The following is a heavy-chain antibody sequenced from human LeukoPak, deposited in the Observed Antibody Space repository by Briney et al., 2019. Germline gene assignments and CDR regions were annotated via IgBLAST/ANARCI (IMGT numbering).Heavy chain of an antibody. J-gene: IGHJ4*02. D-gene: IGHD3-22*01. Sequence: PGGSLRLSCAASGFTFDDYAMHWVRQAPGKGLEWVSRISWNSGSIDYADSVKGRFTISRDNAKNSLYLQMNSLRVEDTDFYYCAKDKHMIVMSPFDYWGQGTLVTVSS. CDR3: AKDKHMIVMSPFDY. CDR2: ISWNSGSI. V-gene: IGHV3-9*01. CDR1: GFTFDDYA.